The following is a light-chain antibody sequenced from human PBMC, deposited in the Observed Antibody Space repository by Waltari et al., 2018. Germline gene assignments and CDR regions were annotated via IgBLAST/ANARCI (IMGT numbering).Light chain of an antibody. Sequence: DIQMTQSPSSLSASVGDRVTITCRASQSISSYLNWYQQKPGKDPKLLIYAASSFQIGVPSRFSGSGSETDFTLTISSLQPEDFATYYCQQSYSTPFTFGPGTKVDIK. CDR3: QQSYSTPFT. CDR2: AAS. J-gene: IGKJ3*01. V-gene: IGKV1-39*01. CDR1: QSISSY.